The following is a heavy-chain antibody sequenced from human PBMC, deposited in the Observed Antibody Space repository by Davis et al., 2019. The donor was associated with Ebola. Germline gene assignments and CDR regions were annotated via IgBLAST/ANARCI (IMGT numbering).Heavy chain of an antibody. CDR1: GFTFSNYW. V-gene: IGHV3-74*01. Sequence: GESLKISCAASGFTFSNYWMHWVGQAPGKGLVWVSRINSDGSSTSYADSVKGRFTISRDNAKNTLYLQMNSLRAEDTAVYYCARDTFGSGWVGYFDYWGQGTLVTVSS. CDR3: ARDTFGSGWVGYFDY. CDR2: INSDGSST. J-gene: IGHJ4*02. D-gene: IGHD6-19*01.